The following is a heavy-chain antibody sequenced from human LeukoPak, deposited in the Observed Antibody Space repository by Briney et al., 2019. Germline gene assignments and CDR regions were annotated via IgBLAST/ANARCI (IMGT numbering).Heavy chain of an antibody. CDR1: GFTFSSYS. D-gene: IGHD2-2*01. J-gene: IGHJ4*02. V-gene: IGHV3-48*02. Sequence: GGSLRLSCAASGFTFSSYSMNWVRQAPGEGLEWVSYISSSSSTIKYADSAEGRFTISRDNAKNSLYLQMNSLRDEDTAVYYCARGCTSTSCYAPYFDYWGQGTLVTVSS. CDR3: ARGCTSTSCYAPYFDY. CDR2: ISSSSSTI.